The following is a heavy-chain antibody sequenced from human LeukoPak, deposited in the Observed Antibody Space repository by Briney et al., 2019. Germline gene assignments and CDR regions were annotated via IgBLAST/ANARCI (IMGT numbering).Heavy chain of an antibody. V-gene: IGHV3-30*18. J-gene: IGHJ4*02. CDR2: ISYDGSNK. Sequence: GGSLRLSCAASGFTFSSYGMHWVRQAPGKGLEWVAVISYDGSNKYYADSVKGRFTISRDNSKNTLYLQMNSLRAEDTAVYYCAKDPHIYGPYYFDYWGQGTLVTVSS. CDR3: AKDPHIYGPYYFDY. D-gene: IGHD3-3*02. CDR1: GFTFSSYG.